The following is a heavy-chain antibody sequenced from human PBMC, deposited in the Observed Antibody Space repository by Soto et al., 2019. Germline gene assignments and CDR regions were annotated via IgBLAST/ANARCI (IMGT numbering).Heavy chain of an antibody. J-gene: IGHJ4*02. CDR3: ARDSGGWGLPERY. V-gene: IGHV3-30-3*01. Sequence: QVQLVESGGGVVQPGRSLRLSCAASGFTFSSYAMHWVRQAPGKGLEWVAVISYDGSNKYYADSVKGRFTISRDNSKNTRYLQRSGVRAEDTAVYYCARDSGGWGLPERYWGQGTLVTVSS. CDR1: GFTFSSYA. CDR2: ISYDGSNK. D-gene: IGHD1-26*01.